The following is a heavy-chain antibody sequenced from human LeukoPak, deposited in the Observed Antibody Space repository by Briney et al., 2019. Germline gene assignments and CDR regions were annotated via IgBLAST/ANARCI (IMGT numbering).Heavy chain of an antibody. Sequence: PGGCLRLSCAASGFTFSSYSMNWVRQAPGKGLEWVSSISSSSSYIYYADSVKGRFTISRDNAKNSLYLQMNSLRAEDTAVYYCARDLSWYGDFNWFDPWGQGTLVTVSS. V-gene: IGHV3-21*01. CDR2: ISSSSSYI. D-gene: IGHD3-10*01. CDR3: ARDLSWYGDFNWFDP. J-gene: IGHJ5*02. CDR1: GFTFSSYS.